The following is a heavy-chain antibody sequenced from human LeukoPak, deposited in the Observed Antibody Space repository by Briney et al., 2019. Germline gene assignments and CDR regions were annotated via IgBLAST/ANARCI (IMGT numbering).Heavy chain of an antibody. CDR3: ARGDGDWSYYFDY. V-gene: IGHV3-53*01. CDR2: LHSGGTT. Sequence: GGSLRLSCAASGFTLSSNYMSWVRQAPGKGLEWVSVLHSGGTTYYADSVKGRFTISRDNSKNTLYLQMNSLRAEDTAVYYCARGDGDWSYYFDYWGQGTLVTVSS. D-gene: IGHD4-17*01. J-gene: IGHJ4*02. CDR1: GFTLSSNY.